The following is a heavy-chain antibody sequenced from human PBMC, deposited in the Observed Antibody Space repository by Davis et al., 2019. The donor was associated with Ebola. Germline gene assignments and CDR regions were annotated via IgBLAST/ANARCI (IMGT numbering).Heavy chain of an antibody. Sequence: ASVQVSCKASGYTFTSYGISWVRQAPGQGLEWMGRISAYNGNTRYAQNIQGRVIMTTDTSTSTAYMEVGSLRSDGTAVYYCARAQFPTTSDHWGQGTLVTVSS. D-gene: IGHD1-1*01. CDR3: ARAQFPTTSDH. CDR2: ISAYNGNT. V-gene: IGHV1-18*01. J-gene: IGHJ4*02. CDR1: GYTFTSYG.